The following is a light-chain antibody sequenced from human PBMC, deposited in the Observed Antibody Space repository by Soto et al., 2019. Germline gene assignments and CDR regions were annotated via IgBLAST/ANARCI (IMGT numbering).Light chain of an antibody. J-gene: IGLJ2*01. V-gene: IGLV2-11*01. CDR3: CSYAGSYPVV. Sequence: QSALTQPRSVSGSPGQSGTISCTGTSSDVGGYNYVSWYQQHPGKAPKLMIYDVSKRPSGVPDRFSGSKSGNTASLTISGLHAEDEADYYCCSYAGSYPVVFGGGTKLTVL. CDR1: SSDVGGYNY. CDR2: DVS.